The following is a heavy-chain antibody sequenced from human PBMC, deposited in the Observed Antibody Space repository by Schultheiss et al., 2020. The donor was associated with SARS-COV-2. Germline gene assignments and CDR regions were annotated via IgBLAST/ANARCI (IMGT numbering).Heavy chain of an antibody. Sequence: GGSLRLSCAASGFTFSDHYLDWARQAPGKGLEWVSSISSSSSYIYYADSVKGRFTISRDNAKNSLYLQMNSLRAEDTAVYYCARDHAGSVVYWGQGTLVTVSS. V-gene: IGHV3-21*01. CDR3: ARDHAGSVVY. J-gene: IGHJ4*02. D-gene: IGHD6-25*01. CDR1: GFTFSDHY. CDR2: ISSSSSYI.